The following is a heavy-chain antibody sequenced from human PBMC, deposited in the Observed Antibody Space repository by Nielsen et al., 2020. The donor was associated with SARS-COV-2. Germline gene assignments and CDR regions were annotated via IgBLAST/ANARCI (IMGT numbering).Heavy chain of an antibody. CDR1: GFTFDDYA. Sequence: GGSLRLSCAASGFTFDDYAMYWVRQAPGKGLQWVSGISFSGNTREYADSVKGRFIISRDNAGNFLFLQMNRLRPDDTALYYCVKVVGGTSSLEHFQKWGQGTLVTVSS. CDR2: ISFSGNTR. CDR3: VKVVGGTSSLEHFQK. V-gene: IGHV3-9*01. D-gene: IGHD3-3*01. J-gene: IGHJ1*01.